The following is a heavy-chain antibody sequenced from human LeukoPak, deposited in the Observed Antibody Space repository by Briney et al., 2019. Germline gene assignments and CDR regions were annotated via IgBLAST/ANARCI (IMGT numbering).Heavy chain of an antibody. V-gene: IGHV4-30-2*01. J-gene: IGHJ6*02. CDR2: IYHSGST. D-gene: IGHD4-17*01. CDR1: GGSISSGGYS. Sequence: SETLSLTCAVSGGSISSGGYSWSWIRQPPGKGLEWIGYIYHSGSTYYNPSLKSRVTISVDRSKNQFSLKLSSVTAADTAVYYCARGYSDLYYYGMDVWGQGTTVTVSS. CDR3: ARGYSDLYYYGMDV.